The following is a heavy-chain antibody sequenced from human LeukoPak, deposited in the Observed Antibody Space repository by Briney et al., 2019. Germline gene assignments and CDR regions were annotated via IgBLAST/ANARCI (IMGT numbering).Heavy chain of an antibody. CDR1: GGSSSGYY. V-gene: IGHV4-34*01. J-gene: IGHJ4*02. Sequence: SETLSLTCAVYGGSSSGYYWSWIRQPPGKGLEWIGEINHSGSTNYNPSLKSRVTISVDTSKNQFSLKLSSVTAADTAVYYCARGHRSRNYFDYWGQGTLVTVSS. CDR3: ARGHRSRNYFDY. CDR2: INHSGST.